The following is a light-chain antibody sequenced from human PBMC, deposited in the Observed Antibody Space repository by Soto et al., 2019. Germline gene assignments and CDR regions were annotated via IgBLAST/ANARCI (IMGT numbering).Light chain of an antibody. CDR3: QQYGSSLTWT. J-gene: IGKJ1*01. V-gene: IGKV3-20*01. CDR2: GTS. CDR1: QNVNSY. Sequence: EIVLTQSPATLSLSPGERATLSCRASQNVNSYLAWYQQKPGQAPRLLIYGTSNRATGIPDRFSGSGSGTDFTLTISRLEPEDFAVYYCQQYGSSLTWTFGQGTKVEIK.